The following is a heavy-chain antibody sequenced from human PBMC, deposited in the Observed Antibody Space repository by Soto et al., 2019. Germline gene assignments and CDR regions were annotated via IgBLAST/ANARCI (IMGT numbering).Heavy chain of an antibody. CDR3: ARAPRGNYGYPSYFDY. CDR2: IYYSGST. V-gene: IGHV4-59*01. CDR1: GGSMSSYD. D-gene: IGHD3-10*01. Sequence: PSETLSLSCTVSGGSMSSYDWNWIRQPPGKGLEWIGDIYYSGSTNYNPSLKSRVTISVDTSKNQFSLKLNSVTAADTAVYYCARAPRGNYGYPSYFDYWGQGTLVTVSS. J-gene: IGHJ4*02.